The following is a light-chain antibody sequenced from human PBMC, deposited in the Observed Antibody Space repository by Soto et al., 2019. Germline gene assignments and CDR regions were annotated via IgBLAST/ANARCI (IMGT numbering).Light chain of an antibody. CDR2: DVT. CDR3: SSYTSSATLV. CDR1: SSDVGGYNY. V-gene: IGLV2-14*01. J-gene: IGLJ2*01. Sequence: QSVLAQPASVSGSPGQSITISCTGTSSDVGGYNYVSWYQQNPGKVPKLMIYDVTYRPSGVSNRFSGSKSGNMASLTISGLQAEDEADYYCSSYTSSATLVFGGGTKVTVL.